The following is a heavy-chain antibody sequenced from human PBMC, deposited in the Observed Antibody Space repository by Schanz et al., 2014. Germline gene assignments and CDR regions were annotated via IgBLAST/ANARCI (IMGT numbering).Heavy chain of an antibody. D-gene: IGHD5-12*01. CDR1: GFTFSDYS. V-gene: IGHV3-23*04. J-gene: IGHJ3*01. Sequence: EVHLVESGGGLVKPGGSLRLSCGASGFTFSDYSMNWVRQAPGKGLEWVAGISGSGGSTDYADSVKGRFIIPRDNSKNTLYLQMNSLRADDTAVYFCARDEGRDGYNLAFDVWGQGTLVTVSS. CDR2: ISGSGGST. CDR3: ARDEGRDGYNLAFDV.